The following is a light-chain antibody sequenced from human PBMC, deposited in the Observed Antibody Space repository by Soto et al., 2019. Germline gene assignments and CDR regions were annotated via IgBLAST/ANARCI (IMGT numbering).Light chain of an antibody. CDR2: YVD. J-gene: IGLJ2*01. CDR3: SSYTSSSSLV. Sequence: QSVLTQPASVSGSPGQSITISCTGTSRDVGAYDYVSWYLQYPDKAPQLLIYYVDHRPSGVSSRFSGSKSGNTASLTISGLQAEDEADYYCSSYTSSSSLVFGGGTKGTVL. CDR1: SRDVGAYDY. V-gene: IGLV2-14*03.